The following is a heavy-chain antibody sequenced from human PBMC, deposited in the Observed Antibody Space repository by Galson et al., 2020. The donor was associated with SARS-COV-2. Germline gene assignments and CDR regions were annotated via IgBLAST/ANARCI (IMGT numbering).Heavy chain of an antibody. Sequence: SETLSLTCTVSGGSISSSSYYWGWIRQPPGKGLEWIGSIFYSGSTYYNPSLESRVTISVDTSKNQFSLKLSSVTAAGSAVYYCARLGRVTATSYYYYYMDVWAKGPRSLSP. J-gene: IGHJ6*03. CDR1: GGSISSSSYY. V-gene: IGHV4-39*01. CDR3: ARLGRVTATSYYYYYMDV. D-gene: IGHD2-15*01. CDR2: IFYSGST.